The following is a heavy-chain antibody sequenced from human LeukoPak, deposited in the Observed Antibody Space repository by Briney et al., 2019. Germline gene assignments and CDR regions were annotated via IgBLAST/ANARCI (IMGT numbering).Heavy chain of an antibody. CDR1: GFTFSSYA. CDR3: ARGNNWFDP. CDR2: ISGSGGST. J-gene: IGHJ5*02. V-gene: IGHV3-23*01. Sequence: PGGSLRLSCAASGFTFSSYAMSWVRQAPGKGLEWVSAISGSGGSTYYADSVKGRFTISRDNAKNSLYLQMNSLRDEDTAVYYCARGNNWFDPWGQGTLVTVSS.